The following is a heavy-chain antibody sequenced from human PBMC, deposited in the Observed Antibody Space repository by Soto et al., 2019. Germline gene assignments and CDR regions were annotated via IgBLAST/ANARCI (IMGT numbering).Heavy chain of an antibody. CDR3: AKGIRGVRSVEMATRIDY. CDR1: GFTFDDYT. J-gene: IGHJ4*02. Sequence: GGSLRLSCAASGFTFDDYTMHWVRQAPGKGLEWVSLISWDGGSTYYADSVKGRFTISRDNSKNSLYLQMNSLRTEDTALYYCAKGIRGVRSVEMATRIDYWGQGTLVTVSS. CDR2: ISWDGGST. D-gene: IGHD5-12*01. V-gene: IGHV3-43*01.